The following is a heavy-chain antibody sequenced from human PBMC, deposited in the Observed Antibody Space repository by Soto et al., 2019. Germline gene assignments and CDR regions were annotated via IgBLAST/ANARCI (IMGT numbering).Heavy chain of an antibody. J-gene: IGHJ6*02. Sequence: ASVEVSCKASGYTFTKSGISWVRPTPGQGLEWMGWISGYNGNTKYAQKFQGRVTMTTDTPTNTAYMELMSLRSDDTALYFCARDREYYYDSSGNYYYHYGMDVWGQGTTVTVSS. CDR2: ISGYNGNT. V-gene: IGHV1-18*04. CDR3: ARDREYYYDSSGNYYYHYGMDV. CDR1: GYTFTKSG. D-gene: IGHD3-22*01.